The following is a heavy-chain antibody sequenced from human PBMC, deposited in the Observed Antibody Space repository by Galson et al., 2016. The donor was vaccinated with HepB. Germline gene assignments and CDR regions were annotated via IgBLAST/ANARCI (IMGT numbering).Heavy chain of an antibody. CDR2: IYYSGST. J-gene: IGHJ6*02. CDR1: GGSISSYY. V-gene: IGHV4-59*01. D-gene: IGHD2-2*01. CDR3: AGTNPSCCSRSSCYYYYGMDV. Sequence: SETLSLTCTVSGGSISSYYWSWIRQPPGKGLEWIGYIYYSGSTNSNPSLKSRVTISVDTSKNQFSLKVRSVTAADTAVYYCAGTNPSCCSRSSCYYYYGMDVWGQGTTVTVSS.